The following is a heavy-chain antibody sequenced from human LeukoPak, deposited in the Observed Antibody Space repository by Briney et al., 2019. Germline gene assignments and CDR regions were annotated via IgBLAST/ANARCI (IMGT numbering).Heavy chain of an antibody. CDR1: GGSISSYY. CDR3: ARDSRGNSGYFLTSYFDY. J-gene: IGHJ4*02. D-gene: IGHD3-22*01. Sequence: SETLSLTCTVSGGSISSYYWGWIRQPPGKGLEWIGSIYYSGSTYYNPSLKSRVTISVNTSKNQFSLKLSSVTAADTAMYYCARDSRGNSGYFLTSYFDYWGQGILVTVSS. V-gene: IGHV4-39*07. CDR2: IYYSGST.